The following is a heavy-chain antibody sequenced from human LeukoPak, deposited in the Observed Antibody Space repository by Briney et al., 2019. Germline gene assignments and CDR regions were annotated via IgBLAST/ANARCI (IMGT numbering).Heavy chain of an antibody. Sequence: SETLSPTCTVSGGSITNYYWSWIRQPPGKGLEWIGYIHYSGSTKYKSSLTSRVTISVDTSKNQFSLKLNSVTAADTAVYHCAREAHCGGDCYSGFDYWGQGTLVTVSS. V-gene: IGHV4-59*01. CDR1: GGSITNYY. D-gene: IGHD2-21*02. J-gene: IGHJ4*02. CDR3: AREAHCGGDCYSGFDY. CDR2: IHYSGST.